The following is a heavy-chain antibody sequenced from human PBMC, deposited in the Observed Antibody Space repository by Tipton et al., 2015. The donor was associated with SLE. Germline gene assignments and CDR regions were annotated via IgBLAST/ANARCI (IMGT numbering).Heavy chain of an antibody. Sequence: QLVQSGPEVKEPGASVKVSCKASGYTFTRYYMHWVRRAPGQGLEWMGIIDPSAGSTRYAQKFQGRVTVTRDTSTSTLYMDLTTLRSDDTAVYYCARAPLPQWTGAFDIWGQGTIVTVSS. CDR2: IDPSAGST. J-gene: IGHJ3*02. CDR1: GYTFTRYY. V-gene: IGHV1-46*01. D-gene: IGHD6-19*01. CDR3: ARAPLPQWTGAFDI.